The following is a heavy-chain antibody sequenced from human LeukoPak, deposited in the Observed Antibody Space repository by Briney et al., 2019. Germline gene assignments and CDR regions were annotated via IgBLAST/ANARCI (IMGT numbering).Heavy chain of an antibody. V-gene: IGHV1-18*01. Sequence: GASVKVSCKASGYTFTSYGISWVRQAPGQVLGWMGWISAYNGNTNYAQKLQGRVTMTTDTSTSTAYMELRSLRSDDTAVYYCARGTQLRYFDWLSGYGMDVWGQGTTVTVSS. CDR2: ISAYNGNT. J-gene: IGHJ6*02. CDR1: GYTFTSYG. D-gene: IGHD3-9*01. CDR3: ARGTQLRYFDWLSGYGMDV.